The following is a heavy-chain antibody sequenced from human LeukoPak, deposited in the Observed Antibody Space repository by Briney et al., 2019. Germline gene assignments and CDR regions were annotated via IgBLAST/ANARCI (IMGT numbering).Heavy chain of an antibody. CDR3: ARRGDGYNSNYYFDY. V-gene: IGHV3-64*01. Sequence: RGSLRLSCAASGFTFSSYAMHWVRQAPGKGLEYVSAIRSNGGSTYYANSVKGRFTISRDNSKNTLYLQMGSLRAEDMAVYYCARRGDGYNSNYYFDYWGQGTLVNVSS. CDR1: GFTFSSYA. D-gene: IGHD5-24*01. J-gene: IGHJ4*02. CDR2: IRSNGGST.